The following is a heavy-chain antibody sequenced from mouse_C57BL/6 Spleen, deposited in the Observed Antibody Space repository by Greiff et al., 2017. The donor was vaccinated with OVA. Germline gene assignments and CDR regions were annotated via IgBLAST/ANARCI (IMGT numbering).Heavy chain of an antibody. D-gene: IGHD2-4*01. CDR3: TPQRYDYAWFAY. CDR2: IDPEDGDT. CDR1: GFNIKDYY. J-gene: IGHJ3*01. V-gene: IGHV14-1*01. Sequence: EVQLQQSGAELVRPGASVKLSCTASGFNIKDYYMHWVQQRPEQGLEWIGRIDPEDGDTEYAPKFQGKATMTADTASNTAYLQLSSLTSEDTAVYYCTPQRYDYAWFAYWGQGTLVTVSA.